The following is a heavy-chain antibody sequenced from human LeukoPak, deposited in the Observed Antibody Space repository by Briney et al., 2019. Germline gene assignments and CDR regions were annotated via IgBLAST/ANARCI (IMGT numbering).Heavy chain of an antibody. CDR2: ISDSGART. D-gene: IGHD6-25*01. Sequence: GSLRLSCAAPGFTFSSYAMTWVRQAPGKGLEWVSTISDSGARTNYADSAKGRFTISRDNSMNTLYLQMNSLRADDTAVYYCASDYFLDYWGQGTLVTVSS. CDR3: ASDYFLDY. CDR1: GFTFSSYA. V-gene: IGHV3-23*01. J-gene: IGHJ4*02.